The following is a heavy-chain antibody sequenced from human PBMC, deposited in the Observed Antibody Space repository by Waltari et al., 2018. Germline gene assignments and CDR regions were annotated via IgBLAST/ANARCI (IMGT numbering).Heavy chain of an antibody. V-gene: IGHV4-61*09. CDR2: IYTSGST. Sequence: QVQLQESGPGLVKPSQTLSLTCTVSGGSISSGSSSWTWIRQPAGKGLEWIGYIYTSGSTNYNPSLKSRVAISVDTSKNQFSLKLSSVTAADTAVYYCARRGWSGYYHHWGQGTLVTVSS. J-gene: IGHJ5*02. CDR3: ARRGWSGYYHH. D-gene: IGHD3-3*01. CDR1: GGSISSGSSS.